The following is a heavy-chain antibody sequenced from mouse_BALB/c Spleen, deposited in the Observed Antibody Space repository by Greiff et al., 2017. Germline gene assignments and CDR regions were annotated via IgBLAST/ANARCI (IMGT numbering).Heavy chain of an antibody. J-gene: IGHJ4*01. CDR1: GFNIKDYY. Sequence: EVQLQQSGAELVRPGALVKLSCKASGFNIKDYYMHWVKQRPEQGLEWIGWIDPENGNTIYDPKFQGKASITADTSSNTAYLQLSSLTSEDTAVYYCAYGGRGYYYAMDYWGQGTSVTVSA. CDR3: AYGGRGYYYAMDY. D-gene: IGHD1-1*01. CDR2: IDPENGNT. V-gene: IGHV14-1*02.